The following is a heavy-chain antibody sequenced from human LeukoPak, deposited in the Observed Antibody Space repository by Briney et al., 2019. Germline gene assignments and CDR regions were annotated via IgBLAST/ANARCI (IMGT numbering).Heavy chain of an antibody. D-gene: IGHD3-22*01. J-gene: IGHJ4*02. V-gene: IGHV3-21*01. CDR1: GFTSSTYT. CDR3: ARDPKESTYYYDSSGPYHFDY. CDR2: ISSRSSYI. Sequence: GGSLRLSCAASGFTSSTYTMNWVRQAPGKGLEWVSSISSRSSYIYYADSLKGRFTISRDNAGNSLYLQMNSLRAEDTAVYYCARDPKESTYYYDSSGPYHFDYWGQGTLVTVSS.